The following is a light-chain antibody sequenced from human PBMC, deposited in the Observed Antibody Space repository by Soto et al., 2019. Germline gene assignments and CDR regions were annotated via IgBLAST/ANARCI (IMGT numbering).Light chain of an antibody. CDR1: QSVSSN. Sequence: IVMTQSPSTLSVSPGERATLYCRASQSVSSNLAWYQQKPGQAPRLLIYGASTRATGIPARFSGSGSGTEFTLTISSLQSEDSAVYFCQQYNDWPPITFGGGTKVDIK. J-gene: IGKJ4*01. CDR2: GAS. V-gene: IGKV3-15*01. CDR3: QQYNDWPPIT.